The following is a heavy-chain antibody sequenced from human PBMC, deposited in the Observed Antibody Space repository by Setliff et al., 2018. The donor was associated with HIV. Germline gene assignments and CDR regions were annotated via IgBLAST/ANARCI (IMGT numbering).Heavy chain of an antibody. CDR3: ARHLIPGDPRYSRGYFDS. CDR1: GYTFSSYW. CDR2: IFPRDSDT. Sequence: GESLKISCEGSGYTFSSYWIAWVRQVPGRGLEWMGIIFPRDSDTRYSPSFQGQVTISADKSISTAYLQWSSLKASDTAMYYCARHLIPGDPRYSRGYFDSWGQGTLVTVS. D-gene: IGHD3-22*01. V-gene: IGHV5-51*01. J-gene: IGHJ4*02.